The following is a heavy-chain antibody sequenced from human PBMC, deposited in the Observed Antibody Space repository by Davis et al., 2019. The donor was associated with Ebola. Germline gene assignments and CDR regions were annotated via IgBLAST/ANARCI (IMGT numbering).Heavy chain of an antibody. CDR2: INPSGGST. J-gene: IGHJ4*02. Sequence: AASVKVSCKASGYAFTSYDINWVRQAPGQGLEWMGIINPSGGSTSYAQKFQGRVTMTRDTSTSTVYMELSSLRSEDTAVYYCARSTYTVTPDYWGQGTLVTVSS. CDR1: GYAFTSYD. D-gene: IGHD4-17*01. V-gene: IGHV1-46*01. CDR3: ARSTYTVTPDY.